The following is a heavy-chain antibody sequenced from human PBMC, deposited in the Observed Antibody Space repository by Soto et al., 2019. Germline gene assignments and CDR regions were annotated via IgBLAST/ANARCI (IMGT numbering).Heavy chain of an antibody. J-gene: IGHJ5*02. D-gene: IGHD2-2*01. Sequence: PSETLSLTCTVSGGSISSGGYYWSWIRQHPGKGLEWIGYIYYSGSTYYNPSLKSRVTISVDTSKNQFSLKLSSVTAADTAVYYCARNIVVVPAAMSDDWFDPWSQGTLVTVSS. CDR3: ARNIVVVPAAMSDDWFDP. CDR2: IYYSGST. V-gene: IGHV4-31*03. CDR1: GGSISSGGYY.